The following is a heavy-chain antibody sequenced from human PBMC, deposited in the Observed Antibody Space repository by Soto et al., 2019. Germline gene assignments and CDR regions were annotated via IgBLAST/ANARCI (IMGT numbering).Heavy chain of an antibody. Sequence: QLQLQESGPGLVKPSETLSLTCTVSGGSISSSTYYWVWIRQPPGKGPEWIGSIYHSGNTYYNPSLKSRVNISVDTSNKQFFLTLSSVTAADTAVYYCARAGSFGAYNWFDPWGQGTLVTTTS. CDR1: GGSISSSTYY. V-gene: IGHV4-39*01. D-gene: IGHD3-10*01. CDR3: ARAGSFGAYNWFDP. J-gene: IGHJ5*02. CDR2: IYHSGNT.